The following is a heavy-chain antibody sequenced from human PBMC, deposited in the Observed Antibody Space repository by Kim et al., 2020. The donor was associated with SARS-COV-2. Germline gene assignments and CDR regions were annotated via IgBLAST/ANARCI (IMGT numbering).Heavy chain of an antibody. D-gene: IGHD2-15*01. CDR1: GGTFSSYA. CDR2: IIPILGIA. V-gene: IGHV1-69*10. CDR3: ARMVCSGGSCYHLDV. J-gene: IGHJ6*02. Sequence: SVKVSCKASGGTFSSYAISWVRQAPGQGLEWMGGIIPILGIANYAQKFQGRVTITADKSTSTAYMELSSLRSEDTAVYYCARMVCSGGSCYHLDVWGQGTTVTVSS.